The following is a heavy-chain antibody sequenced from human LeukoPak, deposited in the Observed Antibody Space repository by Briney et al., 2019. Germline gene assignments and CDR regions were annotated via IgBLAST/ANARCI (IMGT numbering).Heavy chain of an antibody. Sequence: ASVKVSCKASGYTFTGYYMHWVRQAPGQGLEWMGWINAGNGNTKYSQKFQGRVTITRDTSASTAYMELSSLRSEDTAVYYCARDRDYYDSSGLVPDAFDIWGQGTMVTVSS. V-gene: IGHV1-3*01. CDR3: ARDRDYYDSSGLVPDAFDI. D-gene: IGHD3-22*01. CDR2: INAGNGNT. J-gene: IGHJ3*02. CDR1: GYTFTGYY.